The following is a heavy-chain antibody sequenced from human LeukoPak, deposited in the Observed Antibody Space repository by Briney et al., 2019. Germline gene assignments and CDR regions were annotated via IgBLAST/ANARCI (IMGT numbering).Heavy chain of an antibody. J-gene: IGHJ6*02. CDR2: IRSKANSYAT. CDR3: TRHAPTVTYLSRYYGMDV. Sequence: GGSLRLSCAASGFTFSGSAMRWVRQASGKGLEWVGRIRSKANSYATAYAASVKGRFTISRDDSKNTAYLQMNSLKTEDTAVYYCTRHAPTVTYLSRYYGMDVWGQGTTVTVSS. D-gene: IGHD4-17*01. V-gene: IGHV3-73*01. CDR1: GFTFSGSA.